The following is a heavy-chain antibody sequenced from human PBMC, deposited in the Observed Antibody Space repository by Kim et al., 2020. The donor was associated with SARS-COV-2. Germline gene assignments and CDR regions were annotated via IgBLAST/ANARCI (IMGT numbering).Heavy chain of an antibody. V-gene: IGHV3-7*01. CDR3: ARDNDWAVHY. CDR2: MDRDGSAK. D-gene: IGHD3-9*01. Sequence: GGSLRLSCEASGFTFINHWMNWVRQAPGKGLEWVANMDRDGSAKYYVDSVTGRFTISRDNAKNSLYLQLNSLSVEDTAVYYWARDNDWAVHYGGQGTSVTVSS. CDR1: GFTFINHW. J-gene: IGHJ4*02.